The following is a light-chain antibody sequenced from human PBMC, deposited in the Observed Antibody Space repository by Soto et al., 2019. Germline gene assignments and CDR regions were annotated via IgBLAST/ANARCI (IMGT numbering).Light chain of an antibody. CDR1: QTVSGNY. Sequence: EIKMTQSPATLSVSAGERATLSCRATQTVSGNYLAWYQQKPGQAPRLLIYGASSRATGIPDRFSGSGSGTDFTLTISRLEPEDFAVYYCQQYGSSPRVTFGQGTRLEIK. CDR3: QQYGSSPRVT. V-gene: IGKV3-20*01. J-gene: IGKJ5*01. CDR2: GAS.